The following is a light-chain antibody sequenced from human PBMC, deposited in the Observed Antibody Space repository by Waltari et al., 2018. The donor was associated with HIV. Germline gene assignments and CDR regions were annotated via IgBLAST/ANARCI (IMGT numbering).Light chain of an antibody. V-gene: IGLV3-21*04. Sequence: SYVLTQPPSVSVAPGTTARITCGGNNIGSKSVHWYQHKPGQAPVLVIYSDRERPSGIPERFAGSDSGNTATLTINRVEAGDEADYYCQVWDSSSEHVVFGGGTKLTVL. J-gene: IGLJ2*01. CDR2: SDR. CDR3: QVWDSSSEHVV. CDR1: NIGSKS.